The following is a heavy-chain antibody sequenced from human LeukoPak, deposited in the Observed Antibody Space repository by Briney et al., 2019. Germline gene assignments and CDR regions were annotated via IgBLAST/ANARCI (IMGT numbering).Heavy chain of an antibody. D-gene: IGHD1-26*01. CDR3: ARERMGVGTTTFDY. J-gene: IGHJ4*02. CDR1: GYTFSSNY. CDR2: INPSGGST. V-gene: IGHV1-46*01. Sequence: ASVKVSCKASGYTFSSNYMHWVRQAPGQVLEWMGIINPSGGSTSYAQKFQGRVTMTRDTSTSTVYMELSSLRSEDTAVYYCARERMGVGTTTFDYWGQGTLVTVSS.